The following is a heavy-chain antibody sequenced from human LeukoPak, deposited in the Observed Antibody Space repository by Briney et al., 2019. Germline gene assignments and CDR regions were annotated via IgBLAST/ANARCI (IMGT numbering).Heavy chain of an antibody. Sequence: GGSLRLSCAASGFTFSNYGFHWVRQAPGKGLEWVALIYYDGSNKYYADSVKGRFAISRDSSENTVYLQMNSLRVEDTALYYCARDVDTTGHYRRFDPWGQGTLVTVSS. J-gene: IGHJ5*02. CDR1: GFTFSNYG. CDR2: IYYDGSNK. D-gene: IGHD3-22*01. V-gene: IGHV3-33*01. CDR3: ARDVDTTGHYRRFDP.